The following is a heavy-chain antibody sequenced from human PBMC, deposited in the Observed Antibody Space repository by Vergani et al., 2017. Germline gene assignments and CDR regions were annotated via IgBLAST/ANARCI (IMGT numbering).Heavy chain of an antibody. CDR2: ISYDGSNK. CDR1: GFTFSSYG. D-gene: IGHD1-26*01. Sequence: QVQLVESGGGVVQPGRSLRLSCAASGFTFSSYGMNWVRKAPGKGLEWVAVISYDGSNKYYADSVKGRFTISRDNSKNTLYLQMNSLRAEDTAVYYCAKSQFPRYSGSYDYWGQGTLVTVSS. J-gene: IGHJ4*02. V-gene: IGHV3-30*18. CDR3: AKSQFPRYSGSYDY.